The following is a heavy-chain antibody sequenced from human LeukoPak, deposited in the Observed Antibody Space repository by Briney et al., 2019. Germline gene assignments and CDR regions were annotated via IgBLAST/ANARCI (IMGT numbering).Heavy chain of an antibody. CDR3: ATVEDYDYVWGSYTFDY. Sequence: GGSLRLSCAASGLTFDDYGMSWVRQAPGKGLEWVSGINWNGGSTGYADSVKGRFTISRDNAKNSLYLQMNSLRAEDTALYYCATVEDYDYVWGSYTFDYWGQGTLVTVSS. D-gene: IGHD3-16*01. CDR2: INWNGGST. J-gene: IGHJ4*02. V-gene: IGHV3-20*04. CDR1: GLTFDDYG.